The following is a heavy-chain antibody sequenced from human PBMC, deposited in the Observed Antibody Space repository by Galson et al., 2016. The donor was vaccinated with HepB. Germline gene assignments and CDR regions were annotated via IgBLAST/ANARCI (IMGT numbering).Heavy chain of an antibody. CDR1: GASISNSDYW. D-gene: IGHD5-24*01. J-gene: IGHJ4*01. CDR3: GASRDGYIDY. CDR2: ISLDGSVT. Sequence: ETLSLTCPVCGASISNSDYWWAWIRQPPGKGLVWVSRISLDGSVTIYGDSVKGRFSTSRDNAKNTLFRQMNSLRAEDTAVYYCGASRDGYIDYWGQGALVTISS. V-gene: IGHV3-74*01.